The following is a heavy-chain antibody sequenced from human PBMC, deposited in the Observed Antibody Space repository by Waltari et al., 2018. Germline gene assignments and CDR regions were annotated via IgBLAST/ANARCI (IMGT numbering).Heavy chain of an antibody. Sequence: EEQMVESGGDLVQPGGSLTLSCAASGFIFRDSAIHWFRQAPGKGRGWVGRIRTRTNKYATAYGAAVKGRFTISRDDSRNVAYLQMNSLKTEDTALYYCSRHDPLDYWGQGTLVTVSS. J-gene: IGHJ4*02. V-gene: IGHV3-73*01. CDR1: GFIFRDSA. CDR2: IRTRTNKYAT. CDR3: SRHDPLDY.